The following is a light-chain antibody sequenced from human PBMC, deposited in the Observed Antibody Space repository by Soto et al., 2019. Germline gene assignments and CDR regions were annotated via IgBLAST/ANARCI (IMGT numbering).Light chain of an antibody. CDR3: QSYDTRLSGVI. Sequence: QSVLTQTPSVSGAPGQKITMSCTGSSSNIGAGYDVHWYQQVPGAAPRLLIYADNNRPSGVPDRFSASKSGTSAYLAITGLQGDDEANYYCQSYDTRLSGVIFVAGTQLTVL. V-gene: IGLV1-40*01. CDR2: ADN. J-gene: IGLJ2*01. CDR1: SSNIGAGYD.